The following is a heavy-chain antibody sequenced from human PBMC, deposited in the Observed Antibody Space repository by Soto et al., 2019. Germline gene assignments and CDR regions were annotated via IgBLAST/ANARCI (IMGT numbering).Heavy chain of an antibody. D-gene: IGHD3-3*01. Sequence: AAVKVSCKASGYTFTSYGFSWVRQAPGQGLEWMGWISAYNGNTNYAQKLQGRVTMTTDTSTSTAYMELRSLRSDDTAVYYCARDTPFGVVSSYYFDYWGQGTLVTVSS. CDR3: ARDTPFGVVSSYYFDY. CDR2: ISAYNGNT. J-gene: IGHJ4*02. V-gene: IGHV1-18*04. CDR1: GYTFTSYG.